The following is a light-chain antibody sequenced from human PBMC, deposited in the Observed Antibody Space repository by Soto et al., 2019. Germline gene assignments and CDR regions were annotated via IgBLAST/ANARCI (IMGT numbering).Light chain of an antibody. CDR1: RSDVGGYNY. J-gene: IGLJ3*02. CDR2: DVS. CDR3: CSYAGSYTWV. Sequence: QSALTQPRSVSGSPGQSVTISCTGTRSDVGGYNYVSWYQQHPGKAPKLMIYDVSKRPSGVPDRFSGSKSGNTASLTISGLQAEDEADYYCCSYAGSYTWVFCGGTKLTVL. V-gene: IGLV2-11*01.